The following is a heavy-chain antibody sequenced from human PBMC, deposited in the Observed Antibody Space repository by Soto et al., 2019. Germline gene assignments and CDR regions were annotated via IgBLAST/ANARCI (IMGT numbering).Heavy chain of an antibody. CDR2: ISGSGDIT. CDR3: ARENSGWPNWFDP. Sequence: GGSLRLSCAASGFTFSSYAINWVRQAPGKGLEWVSTISGSGDITYYADSVKGRFTISRDNSKNTLFLQMNSLTAEDTATYYCARENSGWPNWFDPWGQGTQVTVSS. CDR1: GFTFSSYA. J-gene: IGHJ5*02. D-gene: IGHD6-19*01. V-gene: IGHV3-23*01.